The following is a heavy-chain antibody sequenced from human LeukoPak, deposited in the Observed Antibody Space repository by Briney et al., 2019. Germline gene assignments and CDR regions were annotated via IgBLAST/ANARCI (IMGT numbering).Heavy chain of an antibody. CDR1: GGSFSGYY. V-gene: IGHV4-34*01. Sequence: SETLSLTCAVYGGSFSGYYWSWIRQPPGKGLDWIGEINHSASTNYNPSLKSRVTISVDTSKNQFSLKLSSVTAADTAVYYCARDSNYYDSSGTGLTWGQGTMVTVSS. J-gene: IGHJ3*01. D-gene: IGHD3-22*01. CDR3: ARDSNYYDSSGTGLT. CDR2: INHSAST.